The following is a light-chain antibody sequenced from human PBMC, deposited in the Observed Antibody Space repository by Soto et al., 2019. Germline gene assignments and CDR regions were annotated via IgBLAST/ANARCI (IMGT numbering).Light chain of an antibody. CDR1: SSNIGAGYD. V-gene: IGLV1-40*01. J-gene: IGLJ1*01. Sequence: QSVLTQPPSVSGAPGQRVTISWTGSSSNIGAGYDVHWYQQLPGTAPKLLIYGNSNRPSGVPDRFSGSKSGTSASLAITGLQAEDEADYYCQSYDSSLRGVFGTGTKLTVL. CDR3: QSYDSSLRGV. CDR2: GNS.